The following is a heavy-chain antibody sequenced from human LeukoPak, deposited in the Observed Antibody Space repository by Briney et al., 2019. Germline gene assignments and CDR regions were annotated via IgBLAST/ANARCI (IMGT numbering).Heavy chain of an antibody. D-gene: IGHD1-26*01. Sequence: PGRSLRLSCAASGFTFSSYGMHWVRQAPGKGLEWVAVISYDGSNKYYADSVKGRFTISRDSSKNTLYLQMNSLRAEDTAVYYCAKDPSWELLFYFDYWGQGTLVTVSS. J-gene: IGHJ4*02. CDR3: AKDPSWELLFYFDY. V-gene: IGHV3-30*18. CDR2: ISYDGSNK. CDR1: GFTFSSYG.